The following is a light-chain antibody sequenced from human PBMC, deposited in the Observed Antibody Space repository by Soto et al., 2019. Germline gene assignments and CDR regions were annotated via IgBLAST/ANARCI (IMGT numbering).Light chain of an antibody. CDR2: GNI. J-gene: IGLJ1*01. CDR3: QSYDSTLSARYV. CDR1: SSNIGAGYD. Sequence: QSVLTQPPSVSGAPGQRVTISCTGSSSNIGAGYDVHWYQQRPGTAPKLLISGNINRPSGVPDRFSGSKSGTSASLAITGLHAEDEGDYYCQSYDSTLSARYVFGTGTKLTVL. V-gene: IGLV1-40*01.